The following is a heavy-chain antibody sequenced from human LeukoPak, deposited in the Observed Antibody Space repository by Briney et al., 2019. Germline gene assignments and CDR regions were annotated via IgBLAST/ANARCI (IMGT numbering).Heavy chain of an antibody. CDR3: ARKTRRSDRYCSGGSCYSPAGYFQH. J-gene: IGHJ1*01. Sequence: SETLSLTCAVYGGSFSGYYWSWIRQPPGKGLEWIGDINHSGSTNYNPSLKSRVTISVDTSKNQFSLKLSSVTAADTAVYYCARKTRRSDRYCSGGSCYSPAGYFQHWGQGTLVTVSS. V-gene: IGHV4-34*01. D-gene: IGHD2-15*01. CDR1: GGSFSGYY. CDR2: INHSGST.